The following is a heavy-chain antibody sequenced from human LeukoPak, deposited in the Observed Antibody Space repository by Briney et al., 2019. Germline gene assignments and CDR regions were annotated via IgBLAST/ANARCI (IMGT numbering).Heavy chain of an antibody. V-gene: IGHV3-11*01. CDR2: ISSSGSNT. CDR3: VKGATVTTRPNFDY. Sequence: GGSLRLSCAASAFTFSDYYMTWIRLSPGKGLEWVSYISSSGSNTYYADSVKGRFTISRDNAKNSLNLQMNSLRVEDTATYYCVKGATVTTRPNFDYWGQGTVVTVSS. CDR1: AFTFSDYY. D-gene: IGHD4-17*01. J-gene: IGHJ4*02.